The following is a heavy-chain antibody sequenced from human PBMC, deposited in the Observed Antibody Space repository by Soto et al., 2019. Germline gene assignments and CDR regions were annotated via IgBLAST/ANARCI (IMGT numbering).Heavy chain of an antibody. CDR3: AIAGAPYYDILTGYYRVFDP. Sequence: ASVKVSCKASGYTFTSYDINWVRQATGQGLEWMGWMNPNSGNTGYAQKIQGRVTMTRNTSISTAFMELSSLRSEDTAVYYFAIAGAPYYDILTGYYRVFDPWGQGTLVTVSS. V-gene: IGHV1-8*01. CDR2: MNPNSGNT. J-gene: IGHJ5*02. D-gene: IGHD3-9*01. CDR1: GYTFTSYD.